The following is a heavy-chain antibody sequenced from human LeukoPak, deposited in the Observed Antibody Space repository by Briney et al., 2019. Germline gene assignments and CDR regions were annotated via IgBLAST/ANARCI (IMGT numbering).Heavy chain of an antibody. CDR3: ASRSLPYSSSPSDY. J-gene: IGHJ4*02. Sequence: SETLSLTCAVYGGSFSGYYWSWIRQPPGKGREWIGEINHSGSTNYNPSLKSRVTISVDTSKNQFSLKLSSVTAADTAVYYCASRSLPYSSSPSDYWGQGTLVTVSS. CDR2: INHSGST. V-gene: IGHV4-34*01. D-gene: IGHD6-6*01. CDR1: GGSFSGYY.